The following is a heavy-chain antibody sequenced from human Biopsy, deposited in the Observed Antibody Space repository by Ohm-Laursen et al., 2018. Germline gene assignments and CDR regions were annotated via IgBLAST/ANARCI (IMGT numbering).Heavy chain of an antibody. J-gene: IGHJ4*02. V-gene: IGHV3-11*01. CDR1: GFSFSDYY. D-gene: IGHD5-24*01. CDR3: ATTRSFDN. CDR2: ISSSGRTM. Sequence: LRLSCAASGFSFSDYYMIWIRQAPGKGLEWVSYISSSGRTMYYADSVKGRFTISRDNANKSLYLQMNSLRAEDTAVYYCATTRSFDNWGQGTLVIVSS.